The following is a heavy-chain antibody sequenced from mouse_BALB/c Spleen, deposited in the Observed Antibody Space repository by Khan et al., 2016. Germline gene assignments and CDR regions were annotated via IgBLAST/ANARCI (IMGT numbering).Heavy chain of an antibody. V-gene: IGHV1-77*01. CDR1: GYTFTDYY. D-gene: IGHD1-2*01. CDR3: ARSYYGYFAMDY. J-gene: IGHJ4*01. Sequence: QVQLKESGTELPRPGASVKLSCKASGYTFTDYYLHWVKQRTGQGLEWIGEIFPGSGSTYYNEKFKGKASLTADTSSSTAYMQLSRLTSEDSAVYFCARSYYGYFAMDYWGHGASVTVSS. CDR2: IFPGSGST.